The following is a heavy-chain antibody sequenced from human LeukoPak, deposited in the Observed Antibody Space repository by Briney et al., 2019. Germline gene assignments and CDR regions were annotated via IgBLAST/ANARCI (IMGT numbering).Heavy chain of an antibody. CDR1: GDSISSYY. Sequence: PSGTLSLTCIVSGDSISSYYWSWIRQPPGKGLEWIGYIYNSGSTTYNPSLKSRVTISVDTSKNQFSLKLNSVTAADTAVYYCAREGRAGYNWDGGYFDYWGQGTPVTVSS. CDR3: AREGRAGYNWDGGYFDY. CDR2: IYNSGST. J-gene: IGHJ4*02. D-gene: IGHD5-24*01. V-gene: IGHV4-59*01.